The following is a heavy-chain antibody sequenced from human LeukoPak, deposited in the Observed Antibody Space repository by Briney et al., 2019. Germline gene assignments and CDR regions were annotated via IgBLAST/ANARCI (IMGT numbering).Heavy chain of an antibody. CDR3: ARRGSSWYGDF. J-gene: IGHJ4*02. CDR2: ICPGDSQT. CDR1: GYSFTTYC. Sequence: GESLKISCKTSGYSFTTYCIAWVRQMPGRGLEWVGMICPGDSQTRYSPSFQGQVTISVDKSIGTAFLQWTSLKASDTALYFCARRGSSWYGDFWGQGTQVTVSS. V-gene: IGHV5-51*01. D-gene: IGHD6-13*01.